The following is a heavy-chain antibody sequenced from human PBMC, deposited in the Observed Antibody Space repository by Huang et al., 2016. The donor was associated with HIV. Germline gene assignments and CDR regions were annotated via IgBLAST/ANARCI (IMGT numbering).Heavy chain of an antibody. V-gene: IGHV4-34*01. J-gene: IGHJ4*02. D-gene: IGHD3-10*01. CDR3: ARAPHYGSGSYYY. CDR2: ITHSGST. CDR1: GGSFSGYY. Sequence: QVQLHQWGAGLLKPSATLSLTCAVYGGSFSGYYWRWIRQPPGKGLEWIGEITHSGSTNYNPSLKSRVTISEETSKNQFSLKLSSVTAADTAVYYCARAPHYGSGSYYYWGQGTLVTVSS.